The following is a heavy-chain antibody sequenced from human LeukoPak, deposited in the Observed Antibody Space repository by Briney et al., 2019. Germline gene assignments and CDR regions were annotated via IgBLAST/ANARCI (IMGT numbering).Heavy chain of an antibody. V-gene: IGHV3-33*01. CDR1: GFTFSSYG. J-gene: IGHJ6*02. CDR3: ARDQAYYYFGIDV. Sequence: GGSLRLSCAASGFTFSSYGMHWVCQAPGKGLEWVAVIWYDGSNKYYADSVKGRFTISRDNSKNTLSLKLNSLRAEDTAVYYCARDQAYYYFGIDVWGQGTTVTVSS. CDR2: IWYDGSNK.